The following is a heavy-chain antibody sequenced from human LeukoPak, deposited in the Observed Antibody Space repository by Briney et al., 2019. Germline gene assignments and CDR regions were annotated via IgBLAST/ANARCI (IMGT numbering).Heavy chain of an antibody. D-gene: IGHD2-2*01. CDR1: GFTVSSNY. V-gene: IGHV3-53*01. CDR3: ARVDEYPYYYYYMDV. J-gene: IGHJ6*03. Sequence: GGSLRLSCAASGFTVSSNYMSWVHQAPGKGLEWVSVIYSGGSTYYADSVKGRFTISRDNSKNTLYLQMNSLRAEDTAVYYCARVDEYPYYYYYMDVWGKGTTVTISS. CDR2: IYSGGST.